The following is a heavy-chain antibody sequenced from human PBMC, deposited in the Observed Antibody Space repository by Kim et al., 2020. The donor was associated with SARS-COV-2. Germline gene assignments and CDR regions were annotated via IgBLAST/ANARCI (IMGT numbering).Heavy chain of an antibody. J-gene: IGHJ5*02. Sequence: GGSLRLSCAASGFTFEDYAMHWVRQAPGKGLEWVSGISWNSGSIGYADSVKGRFTISRDNAKNSLYLQMNSLRAEDTALYYCAKEAPLTTVRWANWFDP. CDR3: AKEAPLTTVRWANWFDP. D-gene: IGHD4-4*01. CDR2: ISWNSGSI. CDR1: GFTFEDYA. V-gene: IGHV3-9*01.